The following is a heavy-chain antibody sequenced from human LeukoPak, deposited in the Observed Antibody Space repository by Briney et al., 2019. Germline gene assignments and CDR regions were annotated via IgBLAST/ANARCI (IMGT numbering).Heavy chain of an antibody. J-gene: IGHJ4*02. Sequence: SGTLSLTCAVSGGSISSSNWWSWVRQPPGKGLEWIGEIYQSGSTNCTPSLRSRVPISVDKSKNPFSRKLTSGTASDTAVYYCARGEAYGSGTVLCDYWGQGALVTVSS. D-gene: IGHD3-10*01. CDR3: ARGEAYGSGTVLCDY. CDR2: IYQSGST. V-gene: IGHV4-4*02. CDR1: GGSISSSNW.